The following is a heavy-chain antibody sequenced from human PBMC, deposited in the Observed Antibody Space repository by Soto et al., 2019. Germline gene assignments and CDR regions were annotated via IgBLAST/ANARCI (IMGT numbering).Heavy chain of an antibody. CDR2: ISGSGGST. CDR1: GFTFSSYA. CDR3: AKYPDSWYDFSGHWFDP. Sequence: PGGSLRLSCAASGFTFSSYAMSWVRRAPGKGLEWVSAISGSGGSTYYADSVKGRFTISRDNSKNTLYLQMNSLRAEDTAVSYCAKYPDSWYDFSGHWFDPWGQGTLVTVSS. J-gene: IGHJ5*02. V-gene: IGHV3-23*01. D-gene: IGHD6-13*01.